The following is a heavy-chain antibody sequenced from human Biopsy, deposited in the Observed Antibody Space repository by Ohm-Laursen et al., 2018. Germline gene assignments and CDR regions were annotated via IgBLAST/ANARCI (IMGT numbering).Heavy chain of an antibody. D-gene: IGHD1-26*01. Sequence: SDTLSLTCPVSGGSISSYYWSWIRQPPGKGLAWIGYIYYTGSTNYNPSLKSRVTISVDTSMNHLSLRLPSVTAADTAVYYCARHAPSYSGSYWRYFDLWGRGTLVTVSS. CDR1: GGSISSYY. J-gene: IGHJ2*01. CDR2: IYYTGST. CDR3: ARHAPSYSGSYWRYFDL. V-gene: IGHV4-59*08.